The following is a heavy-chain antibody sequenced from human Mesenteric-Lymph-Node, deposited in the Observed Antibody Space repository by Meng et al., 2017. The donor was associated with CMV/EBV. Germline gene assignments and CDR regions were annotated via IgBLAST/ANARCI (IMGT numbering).Heavy chain of an antibody. CDR1: GYTFTGYY. D-gene: IGHD2-2*02. Sequence: ASVKVSCKASGYTFTGYYMHWVRQAPGQGLEWMGWINPNSGGTNYAQKFQGRVTMTRDTSISTAYMELSSLRSEDTAVYYCARVRCSDASCYNQHTWFDPWGQGTLVTVSS. J-gene: IGHJ5*02. V-gene: IGHV1-2*02. CDR3: ARVRCSDASCYNQHTWFDP. CDR2: INPNSGGT.